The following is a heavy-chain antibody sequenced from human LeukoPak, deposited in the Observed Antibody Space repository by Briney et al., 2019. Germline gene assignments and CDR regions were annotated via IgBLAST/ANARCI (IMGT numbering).Heavy chain of an antibody. CDR2: IYRGGST. J-gene: IGHJ4*02. V-gene: IGHV3-53*04. CDR3: ASRRDY. Sequence: GGSLRLSCAASGFTFSSNYMTWVRQAPGKGLEWVSVIYRGGSTYYSDSVKGRFTISRHNSRDTMYLQMNSLRTEDTAVYYCASRRDYWGQGTLVTVSS. CDR1: GFTFSSNY.